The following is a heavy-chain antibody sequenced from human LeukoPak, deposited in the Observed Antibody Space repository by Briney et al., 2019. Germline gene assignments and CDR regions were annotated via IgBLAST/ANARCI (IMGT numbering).Heavy chain of an antibody. CDR3: ARDGYEFWSGYYHGAYFDH. V-gene: IGHV3-30-3*01. J-gene: IGHJ4*02. Sequence: GGSLRLSCVVSGFTVTGYSMHWVRQAPGTGLEWVAVMSYDGTNKYYADSVKGRFTISRDNSKNTLYLQMNNLRAEDTGVYYCARDGYEFWSGYYHGAYFDHWGQGTLVTVSS. CDR2: MSYDGTNK. CDR1: GFTVTGYS. D-gene: IGHD3-3*01.